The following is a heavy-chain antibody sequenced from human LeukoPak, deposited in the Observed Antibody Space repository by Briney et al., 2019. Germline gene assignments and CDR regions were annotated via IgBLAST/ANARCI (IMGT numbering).Heavy chain of an antibody. D-gene: IGHD5-12*01. V-gene: IGHV4-59*03. Sequence: SETLSLTCTVFGGAIRSYYGSWIRQSPGKGLEWVGYIHASGNTNSNPCLKSRITISVDTSKNQFSLKLRSVTAADTAVYYCATYSGNDYTVFDYWGQGTQVTVSS. J-gene: IGHJ4*02. CDR2: IHASGNT. CDR3: ATYSGNDYTVFDY. CDR1: GGAIRSYY.